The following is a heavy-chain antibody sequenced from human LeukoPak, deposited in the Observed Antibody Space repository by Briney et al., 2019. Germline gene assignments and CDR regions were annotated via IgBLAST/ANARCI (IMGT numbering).Heavy chain of an antibody. Sequence: GGSLRLSCAASGFTSSSYGMHWVRQAPGKGLEWVAVIWYDGSNKYYADSVKGRFTISRDNSKNTLYLQMNSLRADDTAVFYCARDLNYLYGMDVWGQGTTVTVSS. D-gene: IGHD4-11*01. CDR1: GFTSSSYG. J-gene: IGHJ6*02. V-gene: IGHV3-33*01. CDR3: ARDLNYLYGMDV. CDR2: IWYDGSNK.